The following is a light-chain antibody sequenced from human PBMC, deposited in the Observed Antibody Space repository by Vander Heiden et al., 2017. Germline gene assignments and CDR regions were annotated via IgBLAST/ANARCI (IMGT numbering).Light chain of an antibody. Sequence: EIAFTQSPASLSLSPWERATLTCRASQSDSSYLAWYQQKPGQAPTLLIYDASNRATGIPARFSGSGSGTDVSLTISSLEPEEFAVYYCQQRTIWPPVTFGPGTKVDI. V-gene: IGKV3-11*01. CDR2: DAS. J-gene: IGKJ3*01. CDR3: QQRTIWPPVT. CDR1: QSDSSY.